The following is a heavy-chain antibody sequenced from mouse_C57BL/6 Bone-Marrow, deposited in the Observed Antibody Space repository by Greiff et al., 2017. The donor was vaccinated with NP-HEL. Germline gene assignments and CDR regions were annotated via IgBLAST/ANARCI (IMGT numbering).Heavy chain of an antibody. J-gene: IGHJ4*01. D-gene: IGHD2-4*01. V-gene: IGHV5-6*01. CDR3: ARYYDWGAMDY. CDR2: ISSGGSYT. CDR1: GFTFSSYG. Sequence: EVQVVESGGDLVKPGGSLKLSCAASGFTFSSYGMSWVRQTPDKRLEWVATISSGGSYTYYPDSVKGRFTISRDNAKNTLYLQMSRLKSEDTAMYYCARYYDWGAMDYWGQGTSVTVSS.